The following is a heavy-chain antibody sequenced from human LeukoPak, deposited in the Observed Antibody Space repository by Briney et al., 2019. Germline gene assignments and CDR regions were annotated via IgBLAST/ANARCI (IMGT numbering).Heavy chain of an antibody. D-gene: IGHD3-3*01. Sequence: GGSLRLSCAASGFTFSSYGIHWVRQAPGKGPEWVTVISYDESKKYYADSVKGRFTISRDNSKNTVYLQMNSLGAEDTAVYYCANTYYAFWSGSFWGQGTLVTVSS. CDR1: GFTFSSYG. J-gene: IGHJ4*02. V-gene: IGHV3-30-3*01. CDR2: ISYDESKK. CDR3: ANTYYAFWSGSF.